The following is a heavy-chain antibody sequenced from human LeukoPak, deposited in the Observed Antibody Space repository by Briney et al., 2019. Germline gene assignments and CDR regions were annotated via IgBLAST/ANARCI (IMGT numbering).Heavy chain of an antibody. V-gene: IGHV3-74*01. CDR2: INSDGSIT. CDR1: GFTFTTYW. Sequence: GGPLRLSCAASGFTFTTYWMHWVRQAPGKGLVWVSHINSDGSITSYADSVKGRFTISRDNAKNTLYLQMNSLRAEDTAVYYCARDAVDTANAVWGQGTTVTVSS. D-gene: IGHD5-18*01. J-gene: IGHJ6*02. CDR3: ARDAVDTANAV.